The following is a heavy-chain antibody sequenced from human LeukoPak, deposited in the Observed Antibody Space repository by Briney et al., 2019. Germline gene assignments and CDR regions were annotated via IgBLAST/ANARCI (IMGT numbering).Heavy chain of an antibody. J-gene: IGHJ4*02. Sequence: PGGSLRLSCAASGFTFSSYAMSWVRQAPGKGLEWVSAISGSGGSTYYADSVRGRFTISRDNSKNTLYLQMNSLRAEDTAVYYCVKASQYQLPGYFDYWGQGTLVTVSS. D-gene: IGHD2-2*01. CDR3: VKASQYQLPGYFDY. V-gene: IGHV3-23*01. CDR2: ISGSGGST. CDR1: GFTFSSYA.